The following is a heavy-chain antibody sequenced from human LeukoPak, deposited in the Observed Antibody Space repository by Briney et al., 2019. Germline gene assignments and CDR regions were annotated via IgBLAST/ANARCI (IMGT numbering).Heavy chain of an antibody. V-gene: IGHV4-39*07. CDR3: ATYSGYDYDYMDV. Sequence: SETLSLTCSVSGGSISLSYYYWGWIRQPPGKALEWIGSVYYSGTTSYNPSLKSRVTISVDTSKNQFSLKLSSVTAADTAVYYCATYSGYDYDYMDVWGKGTTVTVSS. CDR2: VYYSGTT. J-gene: IGHJ6*03. D-gene: IGHD1-26*01. CDR1: GGSISLSYYY.